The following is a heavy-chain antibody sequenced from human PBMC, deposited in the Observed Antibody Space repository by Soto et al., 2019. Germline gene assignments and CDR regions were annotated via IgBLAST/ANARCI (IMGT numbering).Heavy chain of an antibody. D-gene: IGHD6-13*01. J-gene: IGHJ4*02. CDR2: ISGSGGST. V-gene: IGHV3-23*01. CDR3: AKDPTTGYSTLYYFDY. CDR1: GFTFSSYA. Sequence: GGSLRLSCAASGFTFSSYAMSWVRQAQGKGLEWVSAISGSGGSTYYADSVKGRFTISRDNSKNTLYLQMNSLRAEDTAVYYCAKDPTTGYSTLYYFDYWGQGTLVTSPQ.